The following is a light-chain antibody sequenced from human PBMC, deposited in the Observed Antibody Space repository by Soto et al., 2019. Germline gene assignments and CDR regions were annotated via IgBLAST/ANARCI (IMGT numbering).Light chain of an antibody. J-gene: IGKJ1*01. CDR1: QNVSSN. CDR2: GAS. V-gene: IGKV3-15*01. CDR3: QQPHSGPRT. Sequence: TRAVSPERVATVCCRTSQNVSSNLAWYQQKPGQAPRLLIYGASARANGIPARFSGSGSGTAYTLAISCLQSEDFAVYSYQQPHSGPRTFGQGTKVDIK.